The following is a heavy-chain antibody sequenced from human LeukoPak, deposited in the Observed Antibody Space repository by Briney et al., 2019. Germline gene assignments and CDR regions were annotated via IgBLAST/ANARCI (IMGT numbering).Heavy chain of an antibody. Sequence: GGSLRLSCAASGFTFSSYSMNWVRQAPGKGLEWVSSISSSSSYIYYADSVKSRFTISRDNAKNSLYLQMNSLRAEDTAVYYCARGDSSGYDYWGQGTLVTVSS. D-gene: IGHD3-22*01. CDR3: ARGDSSGYDY. CDR1: GFTFSSYS. V-gene: IGHV3-21*01. J-gene: IGHJ4*02. CDR2: ISSSSSYI.